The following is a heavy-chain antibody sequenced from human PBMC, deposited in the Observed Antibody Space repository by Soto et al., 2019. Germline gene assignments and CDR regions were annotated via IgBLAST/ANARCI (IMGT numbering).Heavy chain of an antibody. CDR1: GYTFTSYD. CDR2: MNPNSGNT. CDR3: ARGPKYTSVSRKWFDP. D-gene: IGHD1-26*01. V-gene: IGHV1-8*01. J-gene: IGHJ5*02. Sequence: AASVKVSCKASGYTFTSYDINWVRQATGQGLEWMGWMNPNSGNTGYAQKFQGRVTMTRNTSISTAYMELSSLRSEDTAVYYCARGPKYTSVSRKWFDPWGQGTLVTVSS.